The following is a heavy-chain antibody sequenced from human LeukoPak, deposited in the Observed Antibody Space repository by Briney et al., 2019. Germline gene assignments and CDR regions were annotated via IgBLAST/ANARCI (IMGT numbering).Heavy chain of an antibody. Sequence: SETLSLTCTVSGGSISSYYWIWIRQPAGKGLEWIGLIYTSGSTNYNPSLKSRVTMSVDTSKNQFSLKLSSVTAADTAVYYCASSPPGGYDSSGYYEPNWFDPWGQGTLVTVSS. D-gene: IGHD3-22*01. CDR1: GGSISSYY. CDR2: IYTSGST. J-gene: IGHJ5*02. V-gene: IGHV4-4*07. CDR3: ASSPPGGYDSSGYYEPNWFDP.